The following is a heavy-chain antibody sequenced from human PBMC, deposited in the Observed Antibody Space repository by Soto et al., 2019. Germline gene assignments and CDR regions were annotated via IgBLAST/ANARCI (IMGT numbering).Heavy chain of an antibody. CDR3: TTADYSSVAYHGMDV. Sequence: EAQLVESGGGLVQPGGSLRLSCVGTGFRFSIYWMNWVRQAPGKGLVWVSRVNSDGITTTYADSVRGRFTVSRDNANNTLYLEMNNLRAEDTAVYYCTTADYSSVAYHGMDVWGQGTTVTVSS. D-gene: IGHD6-25*01. CDR1: GFRFSIYW. CDR2: VNSDGITT. J-gene: IGHJ6*02. V-gene: IGHV3-74*01.